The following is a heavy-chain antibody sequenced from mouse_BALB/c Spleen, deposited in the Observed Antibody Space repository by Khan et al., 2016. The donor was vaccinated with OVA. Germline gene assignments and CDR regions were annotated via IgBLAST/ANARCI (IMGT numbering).Heavy chain of an antibody. V-gene: IGHV1-20*02. J-gene: IGHJ2*01. CDR3: TRIYRSDFDY. CDR2: INPHIGET. Sequence: VQLKQSGPELVRPGASVKISCKASGYSFTGYFMNWVMQSHGKSLEWIGRINPHIGETFYNQRFKDKATLTVDESSSTAHMELQSLASEDSAVYYCTRIYRSDFDYWGQGTTLTVSS. CDR1: GYSFTGYF. D-gene: IGHD1-1*01.